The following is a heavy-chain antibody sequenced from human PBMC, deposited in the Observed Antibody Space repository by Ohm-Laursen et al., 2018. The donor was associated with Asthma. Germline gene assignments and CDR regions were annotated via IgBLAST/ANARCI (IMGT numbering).Heavy chain of an antibody. CDR3: ARLGYGGNSGFDY. CDR1: GYTFTSYD. CDR2: MNPNSGST. J-gene: IGHJ4*02. V-gene: IGHV1-8*01. Sequence: SVKVSCKASGYTFTSYDINWVRQASGQGLEWMGWMNPNSGSTDSAQKFQGRVTMTRNTSTSTAYMELSGLRSEDLAVYYCARLGYGGNSGFDYWGQGTPVTVSS. D-gene: IGHD4-23*01.